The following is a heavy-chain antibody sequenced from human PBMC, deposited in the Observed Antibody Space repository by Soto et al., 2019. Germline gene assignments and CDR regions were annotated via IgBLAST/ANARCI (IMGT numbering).Heavy chain of an antibody. V-gene: IGHV3-30*18. Sequence: LRLSCAASGFTFSSYGMHWVRQAPGKGLEWVAVISYDGSNKYYADSVKGRFTISRDNSKNTLYLQMNSLRAEDTAVYYCAKDLIAAAATPNWFDPWGQGTLVTVSS. CDR2: ISYDGSNK. CDR3: AKDLIAAAATPNWFDP. J-gene: IGHJ5*02. CDR1: GFTFSSYG. D-gene: IGHD6-13*01.